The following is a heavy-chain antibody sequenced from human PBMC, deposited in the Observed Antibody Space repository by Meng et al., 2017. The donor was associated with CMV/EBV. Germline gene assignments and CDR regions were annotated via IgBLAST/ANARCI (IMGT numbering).Heavy chain of an antibody. D-gene: IGHD2-2*01. CDR3: TRGVVPAATHYYYYYGMDV. CDR1: GFTFGDYA. V-gene: IGHV3-49*04. CDR2: IRSKAYGGTT. J-gene: IGHJ6*02. Sequence: GGSLRLSCTASGFTFGDYAMSWVRQAPGKGLEWLGFIRSKAYGGTTEYAASVKGRFTISRDDSKSIAYLQMNSLKTEDTAVYYCTRGVVPAATHYYYYYGMDVWGQGTTVTVSS.